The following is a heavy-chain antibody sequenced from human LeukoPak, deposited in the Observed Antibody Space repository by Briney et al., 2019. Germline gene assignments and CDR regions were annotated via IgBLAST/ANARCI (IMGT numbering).Heavy chain of an antibody. CDR1: GFTFSNYG. CDR3: AKDHGSGSNLYYFDY. Sequence: GGSLRLSCVASGFTFSNYGMHWIRQAPGKGLEWVAFIRFDGTNKYYADSVKGRFTISRDNSKNTLYLQMNSLRAEDTAVYYCAKDHGSGSNLYYFDYWGQGTLVTVSS. J-gene: IGHJ4*02. CDR2: IRFDGTNK. D-gene: IGHD3-10*01. V-gene: IGHV3-30*02.